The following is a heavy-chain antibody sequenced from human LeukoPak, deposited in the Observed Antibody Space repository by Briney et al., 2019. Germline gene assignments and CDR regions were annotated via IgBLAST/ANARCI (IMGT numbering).Heavy chain of an antibody. CDR1: GGSISSGSYY. CDR3: ARQDSSGWYSGY. J-gene: IGHJ4*02. CDR2: IYTSGST. Sequence: SETLSLTCTVSGGSISSGSYYWSWIRQPAGKGLEWIGRIYTSGSTNYNPSLKSRVTISVDTSKNQFSLKLSSVTAADTAVYYCARQDSSGWYSGYWGQGTLVTVSS. V-gene: IGHV4-61*02. D-gene: IGHD6-19*01.